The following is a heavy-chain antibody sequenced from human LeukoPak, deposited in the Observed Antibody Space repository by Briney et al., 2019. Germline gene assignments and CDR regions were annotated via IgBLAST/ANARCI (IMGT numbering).Heavy chain of an antibody. CDR2: INHSGST. V-gene: IGHV4-34*01. Sequence: SETLSLTCAVYGGSFSGYYWSWIRQPPGKGLEWIGEINHSGSTNYNPSLKSRVTISVDTSKNQFSLKLSSVTAADTAVYYCARLSPVDTAMVLWGYFDYWGQGTLVTVSS. CDR1: GGSFSGYY. CDR3: ARLSPVDTAMVLWGYFDY. D-gene: IGHD5-18*01. J-gene: IGHJ4*02.